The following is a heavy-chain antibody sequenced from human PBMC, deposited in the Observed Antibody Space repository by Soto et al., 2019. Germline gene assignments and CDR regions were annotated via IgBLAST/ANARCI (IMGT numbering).Heavy chain of an antibody. J-gene: IGHJ4*02. CDR1: GFTFSDYY. D-gene: IGHD3-10*01. CDR2: ISGSGTTI. CDR3: ASDHYYYASEY. Sequence: QVQLVESGGGLVKPGGSLRLSCAASGFTFSDYYMTWIRQAPGKGPEWVSYISGSGTTIHYADSVRGRFTVSRDNAKNSLYLQMNSLRAEDTASYYCASDHYYYASEYWGQGILVTVSS. V-gene: IGHV3-11*01.